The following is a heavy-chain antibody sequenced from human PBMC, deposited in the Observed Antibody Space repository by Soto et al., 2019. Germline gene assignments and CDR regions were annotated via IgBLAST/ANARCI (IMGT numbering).Heavy chain of an antibody. D-gene: IGHD7-27*01. Sequence: GGSLRLSCAASGFSFSISPMHWVRQSPGKGPEWVALISYDGTNKFYADSVKGRFTISRDNSKSTLYLQVDSLRPEDAAVYYCARDPKTSGGQHWAFNYFDSWGQGTLVTVSS. CDR2: ISYDGTNK. V-gene: IGHV3-30-3*01. CDR1: GFSFSISP. J-gene: IGHJ4*02. CDR3: ARDPKTSGGQHWAFNYFDS.